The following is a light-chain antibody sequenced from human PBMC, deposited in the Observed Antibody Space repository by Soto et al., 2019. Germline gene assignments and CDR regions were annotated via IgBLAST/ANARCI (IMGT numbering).Light chain of an antibody. CDR1: SGSVADNY. Sequence: NFMLTLPHSVSVCLGTTVTISFTGASGSVADNYVQWYQQRPGSAPTTVIYEDTQRPSGVPDRCSGSIDYSSNSASLAISELETVEEVDYYCLSSEGVDVVFGGGTKLNVL. CDR3: LSSEGVDVV. V-gene: IGLV6-57*02. J-gene: IGLJ2*01. CDR2: EDT.